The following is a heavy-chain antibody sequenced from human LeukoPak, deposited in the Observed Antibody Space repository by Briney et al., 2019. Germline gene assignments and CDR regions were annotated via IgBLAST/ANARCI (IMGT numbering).Heavy chain of an antibody. J-gene: IGHJ4*02. V-gene: IGHV3-53*01. CDR2: IYSGGNT. CDR3: AKLRHFDSRAYYSFAY. CDR1: GFTVSSNY. Sequence: PGGSLRLSCAASGFTVSSNYMSWVRQAPGKGLEGVSVIYSGGNTYYADSVKGRFTISRDNSKNTLYLQMSSLRAEDTAVYYCAKLRHFDSRAYYSFAYWGQGTLVTVSS. D-gene: IGHD3-22*01.